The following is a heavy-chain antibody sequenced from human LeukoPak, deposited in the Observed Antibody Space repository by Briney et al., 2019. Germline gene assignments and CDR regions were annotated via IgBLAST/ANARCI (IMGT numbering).Heavy chain of an antibody. V-gene: IGHV3-48*01. CDR3: VRDRGISFYFDY. J-gene: IGHJ4*02. Sequence: GGSLRLSCAVSGFPFITYNMNWVRQAPGKGLEWVSYIDSSSSTIYYADSVKGRFTVSRDNAKNSLDLQMNSLRADETAVYYCVRDRGISFYFDYWGQGTLVTVSS. D-gene: IGHD3-16*02. CDR2: IDSSSSTI. CDR1: GFPFITYN.